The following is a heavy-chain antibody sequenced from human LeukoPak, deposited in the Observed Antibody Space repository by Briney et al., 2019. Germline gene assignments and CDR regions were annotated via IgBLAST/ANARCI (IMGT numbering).Heavy chain of an antibody. D-gene: IGHD3-10*01. CDR1: GFTFSSSS. V-gene: IGHV3-21*01. J-gene: IGHJ4*02. Sequence: GGSLRLSCAAAGFTFSSSSMNWVRQTPGKGLEWVSSISGESKYIYYADSVTGRFTISRDNAKNSLYLQMSTLRAGDTAVYYCARGAVFQGNYDYWGQGTQVTVSS. CDR3: ARGAVFQGNYDY. CDR2: ISGESKYI.